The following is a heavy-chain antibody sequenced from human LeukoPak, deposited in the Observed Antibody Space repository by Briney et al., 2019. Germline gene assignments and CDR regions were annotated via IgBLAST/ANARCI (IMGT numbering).Heavy chain of an antibody. J-gene: IGHJ5*02. CDR2: MYYSGST. CDR3: AKPYYYDSRIDP. V-gene: IGHV4-30-4*01. D-gene: IGHD3-22*01. Sequence: SETLSLTCTVSGGSISSGDYYWSWIRQPPGKGLEWIAYMYYSGSTYYNPSLKSRVTMSADTSKNQLSLKLSSVTDADTAVYYCAKPYYYDSRIDPWGQGILVTVSS. CDR1: GGSISSGDYY.